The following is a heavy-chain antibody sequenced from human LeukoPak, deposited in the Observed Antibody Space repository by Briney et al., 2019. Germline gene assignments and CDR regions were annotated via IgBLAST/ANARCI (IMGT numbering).Heavy chain of an antibody. CDR2: MNPNSGST. Sequence: ASVKVSCRASGYSFTNYDIHWVRQATGQGLEWMGWMNPNSGSTGYAQKFQGRVTMTSITSISTAYMELSGLTYEDTAVYYCARTTEAHSWRTRYYDYYMDVWGKGTTVTVSS. V-gene: IGHV1-8*01. D-gene: IGHD6-13*01. CDR3: ARTTEAHSWRTRYYDYYMDV. CDR1: GYSFTNYD. J-gene: IGHJ6*03.